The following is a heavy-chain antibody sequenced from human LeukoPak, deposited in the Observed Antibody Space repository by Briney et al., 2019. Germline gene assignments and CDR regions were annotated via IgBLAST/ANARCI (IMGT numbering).Heavy chain of an antibody. CDR1: GYTFTNYG. V-gene: IGHV1-18*01. J-gene: IGHJ5*02. D-gene: IGHD2-15*01. Sequence: ASVKVSCKASGYTFTNYGITWVRQASGQGIEWMGWISAYTGKTNSAQKLQGRVTMTTDTSTSTGYMELRSLRSDDTAVYYCARVPYLCSGGSCYSNWFDPWGQGTLVTVSS. CDR3: ARVPYLCSGGSCYSNWFDP. CDR2: ISAYTGKT.